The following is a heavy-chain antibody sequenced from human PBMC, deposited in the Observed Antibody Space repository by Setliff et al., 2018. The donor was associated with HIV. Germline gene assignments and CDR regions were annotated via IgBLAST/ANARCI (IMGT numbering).Heavy chain of an antibody. V-gene: IGHV3-30*02. J-gene: IGHJ4*02. Sequence: PGGSLRLSCAASGFIFSDYAMHWVRQAPGKGLEWVAHIRFDGNREYYADSVKGRFTISRDNSKNTLYLQMNSLRAEDTAVYYCAKVQLWPDMGYWGQGTLVTVSS. CDR1: GFIFSDYA. CDR3: AKVQLWPDMGY. D-gene: IGHD5-18*01. CDR2: IRFDGNRE.